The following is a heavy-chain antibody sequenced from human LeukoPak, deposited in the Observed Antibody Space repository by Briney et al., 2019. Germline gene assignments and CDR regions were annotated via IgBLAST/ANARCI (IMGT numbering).Heavy chain of an antibody. V-gene: IGHV1-8*03. Sequence: ASVKVSCKASGYTFTSYDLNWVRQATGQGLEWMGWMNPNSGNTGYAQKFQGRVTITRNTSISTAYMELSSLRSEDTAVYYCARGKSEGRYYDFWSGYLGPYYYYYMDVWGKGTTVTVSS. D-gene: IGHD3-3*01. CDR3: ARGKSEGRYYDFWSGYLGPYYYYYMDV. CDR2: MNPNSGNT. CDR1: GYTFTSYD. J-gene: IGHJ6*03.